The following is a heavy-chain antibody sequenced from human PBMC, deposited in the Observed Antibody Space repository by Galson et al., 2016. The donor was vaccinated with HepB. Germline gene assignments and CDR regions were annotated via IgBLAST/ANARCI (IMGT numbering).Heavy chain of an antibody. Sequence: CAISGDSVSCNSVTWDWIRQSPSRGLEWLGRTYYRSKWYNDYAVSVKSRMTINPDTSKNQFSLQLNSVTPKDTAVYYCARRGSKEKGYFDLWGRGPWSPSPQ. V-gene: IGHV6-1*01. CDR3: ARRGSKEKGYFDL. CDR1: GDSVSCNSVT. J-gene: IGHJ2*01. CDR2: TYYRSKWYN. D-gene: IGHD6-13*01.